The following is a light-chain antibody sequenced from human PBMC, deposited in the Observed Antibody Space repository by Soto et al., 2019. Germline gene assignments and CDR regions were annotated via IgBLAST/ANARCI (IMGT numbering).Light chain of an antibody. J-gene: IGKJ1*01. Sequence: EIVMTQSPATLSVSPGERATLSCRASQSVSSNLAWYQQKPGQAPRLLIYGASSRATGIPVRFSGSGSGTEFTLTISSLQSEDFAVYYCQQYGSSPWTFGQGTKVDIK. CDR2: GAS. V-gene: IGKV3-15*01. CDR1: QSVSSN. CDR3: QQYGSSPWT.